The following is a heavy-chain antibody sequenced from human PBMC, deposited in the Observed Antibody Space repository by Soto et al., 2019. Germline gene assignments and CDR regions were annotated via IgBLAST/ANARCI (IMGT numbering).Heavy chain of an antibody. CDR2: ISYDGSNK. V-gene: IGHV3-30*18. CDR3: AKVGSEGGSCYGGRCYYGMDV. D-gene: IGHD2-15*01. J-gene: IGHJ6*02. Sequence: PGGSLRLSCAASGFTFSSYGMHWVRQAPGKGLEWVAVISYDGSNKYYADSVKGRFTISRDNSKNTLYLQMNSPRAEDTAVYYCAKVGSEGGSCYGGRCYYGMDVWGQGTTVTAP. CDR1: GFTFSSYG.